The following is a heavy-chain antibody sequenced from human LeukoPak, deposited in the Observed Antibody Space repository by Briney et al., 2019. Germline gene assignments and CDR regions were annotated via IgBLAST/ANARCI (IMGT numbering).Heavy chain of an antibody. D-gene: IGHD2-15*01. J-gene: IGHJ4*02. CDR3: ARARSCSGGICFRSFDS. V-gene: IGHV4-30-4*08. Sequence: SQTLSLTCTVSGASISSGDYYWSWIRQPPGKGLEWIGYIHYSGRTYDNPSLRSRVIISVDTSKNHFTLNLSSVTAEDTAFYFCARARSCSGGICFRSFDSWGQGTLVTVSS. CDR2: IHYSGRT. CDR1: GASISSGDYY.